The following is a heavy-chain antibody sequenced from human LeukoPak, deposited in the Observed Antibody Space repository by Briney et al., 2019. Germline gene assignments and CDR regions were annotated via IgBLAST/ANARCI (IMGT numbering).Heavy chain of an antibody. CDR3: AREADCSGGGCYRGAFDI. CDR1: GFTFSTYA. Sequence: PGGSLRLSCAASGFTFSTYAMHWVRQAPGKGLEGVAVIWYDGSNKYYGDSVKGRLSISRDNSKNTLFLQMNSLRAEDTAVYYCAREADCSGGGCYRGAFDIWGQGTMVAVSS. J-gene: IGHJ3*02. CDR2: IWYDGSNK. D-gene: IGHD2-15*01. V-gene: IGHV3-33*01.